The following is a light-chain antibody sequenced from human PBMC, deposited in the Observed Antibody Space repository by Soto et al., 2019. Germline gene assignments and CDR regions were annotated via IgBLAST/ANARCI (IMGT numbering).Light chain of an antibody. Sequence: QSVLTQHRSVSGSPGQSVTISCTGANSDVGGYNYVSWYQQHPGKAPKLMIYDVSKRPSGVPDRFSGSKSGNTASLTISGLQAEDEADYYCCSYAGSYVVFGGGTKVTVL. CDR2: DVS. CDR1: NSDVGGYNY. J-gene: IGLJ2*01. CDR3: CSYAGSYVV. V-gene: IGLV2-11*01.